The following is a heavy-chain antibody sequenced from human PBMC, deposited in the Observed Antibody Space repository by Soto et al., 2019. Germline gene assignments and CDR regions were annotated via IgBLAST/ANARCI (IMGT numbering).Heavy chain of an antibody. CDR2: IYYSGST. J-gene: IGHJ6*02. V-gene: IGHV4-31*03. CDR1: GGSISSGGYY. CDR3: ARSTYYDFWSGSNPYYYYYGMDV. D-gene: IGHD3-3*01. Sequence: SETLSFTCTVSGGSISSGGYYWSWIRQHPGKGLEWIGYIYYSGSTYYNPSLKSRVTISVDTSKNQFSLKLSSVTAADTAVYYCARSTYYDFWSGSNPYYYYYGMDVWGQGTTVTVSS.